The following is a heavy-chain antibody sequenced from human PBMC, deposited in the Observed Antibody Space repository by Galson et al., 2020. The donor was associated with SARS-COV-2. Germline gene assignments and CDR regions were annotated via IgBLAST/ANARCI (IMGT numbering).Heavy chain of an antibody. CDR2: ISYDGSNK. V-gene: IGHV3-30*01. CDR3: ARGYGGNYYYMDV. J-gene: IGHJ6*03. Sequence: LSLTCAASGFTFSSYAMHWVRQAPGKGLEWVAVISYDGSNKYYADSVKGRFTISRDNSKNTLYLQMNSLRAEDTAVYYCARGYGGNYYYMDVWGKGTTVTVSS. CDR1: GFTFSSYA. D-gene: IGHD4-17*01.